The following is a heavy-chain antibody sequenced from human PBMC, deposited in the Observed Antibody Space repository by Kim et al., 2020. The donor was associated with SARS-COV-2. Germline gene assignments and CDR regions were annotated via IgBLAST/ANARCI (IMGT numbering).Heavy chain of an antibody. D-gene: IGHD2-15*01. CDR3: ARVPEGCSGGSCYYFQH. CDR2: INWNGGST. J-gene: IGHJ1*01. CDR1: GFTFDDYG. V-gene: IGHV3-20*04. Sequence: GGSLRLSCAASGFTFDDYGMSWVRQAPGKGLEWVSGINWNGGSTGYADSVKGRFTISRDNAKNSLYLQMNSLRAEDTALYYCARVPEGCSGGSCYYFQHWGQGTLVTVSS.